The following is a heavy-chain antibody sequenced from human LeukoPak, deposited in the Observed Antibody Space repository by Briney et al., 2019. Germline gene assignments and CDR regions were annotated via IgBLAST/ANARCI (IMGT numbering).Heavy chain of an antibody. CDR2: ISSSSSCI. D-gene: IGHD5-12*01. CDR1: GFTFSSYS. V-gene: IGHV3-21*01. Sequence: GGSLRLSCAASGFTFSSYSMNWVRQAPGKGLEWVSSISSSSSCIYYADSVKGRFTISRDNAKNSLYLQMNSLRAEDTAVYYCARGRGYSGYDQSNWFDPWGQGTLVTVSS. CDR3: ARGRGYSGYDQSNWFDP. J-gene: IGHJ5*02.